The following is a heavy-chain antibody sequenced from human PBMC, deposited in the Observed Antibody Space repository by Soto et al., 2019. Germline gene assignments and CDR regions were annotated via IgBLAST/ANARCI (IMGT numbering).Heavy chain of an antibody. J-gene: IGHJ4*02. CDR1: GITFSNYA. CDR2: ISGSGTNT. V-gene: IGHV3-23*01. D-gene: IGHD1-1*01. Sequence: GSLRLSCAASGITFSNYALSWVRQAPGKGLEWVSAISGSGTNTHYADSVKGRFTISRDNSENTLYLQMNGLRADDTAVYYCANEAGGGTRMLTSSFDYWGQGTLVTVSS. CDR3: ANEAGGGTRMLTSSFDY.